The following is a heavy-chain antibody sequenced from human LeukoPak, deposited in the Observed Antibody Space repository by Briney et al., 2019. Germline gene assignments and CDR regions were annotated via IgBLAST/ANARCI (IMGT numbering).Heavy chain of an antibody. D-gene: IGHD2-2*01. CDR2: IYPGDSDT. V-gene: IGHV5-51*01. Sequence: GESLKISCKGSGYSFTSYWIGWVRQMPGKGLEWMGIIYPGDSDTRYSPSFQGQVTISADKSISTAYLQWSSLKASDTAMYYCARYTGYQLLSSYYYYMDVWGKGTTVTISS. J-gene: IGHJ6*03. CDR1: GYSFTSYW. CDR3: ARYTGYQLLSSYYYYMDV.